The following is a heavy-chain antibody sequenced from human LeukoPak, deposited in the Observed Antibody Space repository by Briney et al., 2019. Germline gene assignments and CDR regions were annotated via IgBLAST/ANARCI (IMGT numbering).Heavy chain of an antibody. CDR2: IYPGDSHT. D-gene: IGHD3-22*01. CDR1: EYSFSNYW. V-gene: IGHV5-51*01. CDR3: ARAYDYDSGGFFGY. Sequence: GESLKISCKGSEYSFSNYWIAWVRQMPGKGLDWMGIIYPGDSHTTYSPSFQGLVTISADKSISTAYLQLPSLKASDTAMYYCARAYDYDSGGFFGYWGQGTLVTVSS. J-gene: IGHJ4*02.